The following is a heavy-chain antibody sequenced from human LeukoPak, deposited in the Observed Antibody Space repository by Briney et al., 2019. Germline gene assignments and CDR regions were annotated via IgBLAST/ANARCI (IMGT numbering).Heavy chain of an antibody. Sequence: NPSETLSLTCTVSGGSISSYYWNWIRQPPGKGLEWIGYIYYSGSTNYNPSLKSRVTISVDTSKNQFSLKLSSVTAADTAVYYCATGGYNSGWYTGSFDYWGQGTQVTVSS. CDR2: IYYSGST. CDR3: ATGGYNSGWYTGSFDY. J-gene: IGHJ4*02. CDR1: GGSISSYY. V-gene: IGHV4-59*08. D-gene: IGHD6-19*01.